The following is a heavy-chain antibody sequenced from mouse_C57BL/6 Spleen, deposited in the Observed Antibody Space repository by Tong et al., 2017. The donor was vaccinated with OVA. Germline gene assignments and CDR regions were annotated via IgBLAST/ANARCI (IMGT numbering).Heavy chain of an antibody. CDR1: GFTFSSYG. D-gene: IGHD1-1*01. Sequence: EVQLQESGGGLVKPGGSLKLSCAASGFTFSSYGMSWVRQTPDKRLEWVATISSGGSYTYYPDSVKGRFTISRDNAKNTLYLQMSSLKSEDTAMYYCARRDTVVDYYAMDYWGQGTSVTVSS. J-gene: IGHJ4*01. V-gene: IGHV5-6*03. CDR3: ARRDTVVDYYAMDY. CDR2: ISSGGSYT.